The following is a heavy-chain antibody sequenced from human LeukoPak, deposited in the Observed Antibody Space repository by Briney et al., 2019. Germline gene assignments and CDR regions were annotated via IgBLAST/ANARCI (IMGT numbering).Heavy chain of an antibody. D-gene: IGHD2-21*02. CDR2: IYYSGST. V-gene: IGHV4-59*01. Sequence: SETLSLTCTVSGASISSYYWSWIRQPPGKGLEWIGYIYYSGSTNYNPSLKSRVTFSVDTSKNQFSLKLISVTAADTAVYYCARVKGVVTPILDYWGQGTLVTVSS. J-gene: IGHJ4*02. CDR3: ARVKGVVTPILDY. CDR1: GASISSYY.